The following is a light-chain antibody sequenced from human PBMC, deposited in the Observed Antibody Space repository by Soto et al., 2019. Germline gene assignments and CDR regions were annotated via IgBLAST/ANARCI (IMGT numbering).Light chain of an antibody. J-gene: IGKJ2*01. CDR1: QDISGY. V-gene: IGKV1-9*01. CDR2: AAS. CDR3: QPLAGT. Sequence: QLTQSPSSLSASMGDRVTITCRASQDISGYLAWYQQQPGKAPKLLIYAASTLHSGVPTRFSGSGSGTEFILTLGRLQPEDFATYYWQPLAGTFGQGTKLEMK.